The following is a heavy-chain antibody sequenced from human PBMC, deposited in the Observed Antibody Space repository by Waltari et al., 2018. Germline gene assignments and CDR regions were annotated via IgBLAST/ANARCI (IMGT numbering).Heavy chain of an antibody. CDR3: AKDAFGNTYMDH. CDR2: LWFEGGDE. CDR1: GFSLSHYG. V-gene: IGHV3-30*18. D-gene: IGHD3-16*01. J-gene: IGHJ4*02. Sequence: QLQLVESGGGVVQPGKSLRLSCAASGFSLSHYGMHGVRQAPGRGLEWVALLWFEGGDEYYADSVRGRFTISRDNSKNILYLHMDSLRVDDTAVYYCAKDAFGNTYMDHWGQGTLVTVSS.